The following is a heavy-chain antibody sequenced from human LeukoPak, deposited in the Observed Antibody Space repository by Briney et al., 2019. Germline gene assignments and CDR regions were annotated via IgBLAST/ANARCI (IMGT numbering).Heavy chain of an antibody. CDR1: GGSFSGYY. J-gene: IGHJ4*02. CDR3: ARLSRYGSGSYYSQDY. CDR2: INHSGST. V-gene: IGHV4-34*01. Sequence: SETLSLTCAVYGGSFSGYYWSWIRQPPGKGLEWIGEINHSGSTNYNPSLKSRVTISVDTSKNQFSLKLSSVTAADTAVYYCARLSRYGSGSYYSQDYWGQGTLVAVSS. D-gene: IGHD3-10*01.